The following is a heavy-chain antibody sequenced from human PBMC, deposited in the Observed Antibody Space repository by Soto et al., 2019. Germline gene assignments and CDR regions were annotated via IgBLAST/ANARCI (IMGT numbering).Heavy chain of an antibody. CDR1: GFTFSSYS. Sequence: EVQLVESGGGLVKPGGSLRLSCAASGFTFSSYSMNWVRQAPGKGLEWVSAISSSSSYIYYADSVKGRFTISRDNAKNSLYRQMNGLRAEVTAVYYCARTPRSYPNFDYWGQGTLVSVAS. V-gene: IGHV3-21*01. CDR2: ISSSSSYI. J-gene: IGHJ4*02. CDR3: ARTPRSYPNFDY.